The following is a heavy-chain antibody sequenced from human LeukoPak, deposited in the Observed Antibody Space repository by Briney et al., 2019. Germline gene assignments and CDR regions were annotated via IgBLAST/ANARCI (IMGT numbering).Heavy chain of an antibody. V-gene: IGHV3-53*01. Sequence: GGSLRLSCAASGFTVSSNHMSWVRQAPGKGLEWVSVIYSGGSTYYADSVKGRFTTSRDNSKNTLYLQMNSLKAEDTAVYYCASHSSSRYGFDYWGQGTLVTVSS. CDR2: IYSGGST. D-gene: IGHD6-13*01. J-gene: IGHJ4*02. CDR3: ASHSSSRYGFDY. CDR1: GFTVSSNH.